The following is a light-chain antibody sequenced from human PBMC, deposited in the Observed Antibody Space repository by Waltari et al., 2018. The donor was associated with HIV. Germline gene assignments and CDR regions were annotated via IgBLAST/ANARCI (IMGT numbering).Light chain of an antibody. CDR1: QNIYSY. CDR3: QQSDSSFRT. Sequence: DILLTQSPSSLSASVGDRVTITCRASQNIYSYLNWYQQKPGKAPALLIYAAGSPHSGVPSRFSGSGYGTEFTLTISSLQPDDFATYYCQQSDSSFRTFGQGTKVDIK. J-gene: IGKJ1*01. V-gene: IGKV1-39*01. CDR2: AAG.